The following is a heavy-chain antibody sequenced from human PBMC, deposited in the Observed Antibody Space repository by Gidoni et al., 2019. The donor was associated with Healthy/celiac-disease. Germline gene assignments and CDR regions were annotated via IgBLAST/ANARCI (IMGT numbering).Heavy chain of an antibody. CDR3: ARVSQDYYFDY. J-gene: IGHJ4*02. V-gene: IGHV3-7*01. Sequence: EVQLVESGGGLVQPGGSLRRSCAASGFTFSRHWMSWVRQAPGKGLEWVANIKQDGSEKYYVDSVKGRFTISRDNAQNSLYLQMNSLRAEDTAVYYCARVSQDYYFDYWGQGTLVTVSS. CDR1: GFTFSRHW. CDR2: IKQDGSEK.